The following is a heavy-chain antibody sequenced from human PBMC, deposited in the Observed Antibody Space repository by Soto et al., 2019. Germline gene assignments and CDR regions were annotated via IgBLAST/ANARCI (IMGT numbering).Heavy chain of an antibody. D-gene: IGHD3-22*01. CDR2: IDPSDSYT. CDR3: ARHPSPRIVVVPYDY. Sequence: GESLKISCKGSGYSFTSYWISWVRQMPGKGLEWMGRIDPSDSYTNYSPSFQGHVTISADKSISTAYLQWSSLKASDTAMYYCARHPSPRIVVVPYDYWGQGTLVTVSS. V-gene: IGHV5-10-1*01. J-gene: IGHJ4*02. CDR1: GYSFTSYW.